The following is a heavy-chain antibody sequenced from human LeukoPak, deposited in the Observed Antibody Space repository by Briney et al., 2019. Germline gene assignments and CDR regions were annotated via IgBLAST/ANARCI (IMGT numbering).Heavy chain of an antibody. CDR2: ISAYNGNT. V-gene: IGHV1-18*04. Sequence: GASVKVSCKASGYTFTSYGISWVRQAPGQGLEWMGWISAYNGNTNYAQKLQGRVTMTTDTSTCTAYMELRSLRSDDTAVYYCARERDYDILTGYYGYYYGMDVWGKGTTVTVSS. CDR1: GYTFTSYG. D-gene: IGHD3-9*01. J-gene: IGHJ6*04. CDR3: ARERDYDILTGYYGYYYGMDV.